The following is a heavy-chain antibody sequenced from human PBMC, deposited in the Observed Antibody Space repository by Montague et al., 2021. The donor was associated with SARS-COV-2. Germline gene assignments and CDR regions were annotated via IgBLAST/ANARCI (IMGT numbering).Heavy chain of an antibody. D-gene: IGHD3-16*01. Sequence: TLSLTCRVSGASIDTGNHYWTWIRQSAGQGLEWIGNIYISGPTNYNPSLKGRVTISLDRAKNHFSLLLSSVTAADTATYYCGRDSVSYGLDVWGQGTTVTVSS. V-gene: IGHV4-61*09. CDR3: GRDSVSYGLDV. CDR1: GASIDTGNHY. J-gene: IGHJ6*02. CDR2: IYISGPT.